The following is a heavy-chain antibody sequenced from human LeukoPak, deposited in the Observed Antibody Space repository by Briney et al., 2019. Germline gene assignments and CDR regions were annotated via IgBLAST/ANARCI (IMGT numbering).Heavy chain of an antibody. CDR2: INPNNGGT. Sequence: ASVKVSCKASGYTFTSYGISWVRQAPGQGLEWMGRINPNNGGTNYAQKFQGRVTMTRDTSISTAYMELSSLRSDDTAVYYCARGFSTALDNWFDPWGQGTLVTVSS. J-gene: IGHJ5*02. CDR3: ARGFSTALDNWFDP. D-gene: IGHD3/OR15-3a*01. V-gene: IGHV1-2*06. CDR1: GYTFTSYG.